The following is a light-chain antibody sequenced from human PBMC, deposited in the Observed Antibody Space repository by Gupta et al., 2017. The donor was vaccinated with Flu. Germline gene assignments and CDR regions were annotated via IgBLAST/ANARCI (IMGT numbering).Light chain of an antibody. J-gene: IGKJ1*01. Sequence: DNVLTQSPDTLSLSPGERATLSCRASQSVSSNYLAWYQQKPGQAPRLLIYGASSRATGIPDRFSGSGSGTDFTLTISRLEPEDFAVYYCQQYVNSPQTFGQGTKVEIK. CDR3: QQYVNSPQT. CDR2: GAS. V-gene: IGKV3-20*01. CDR1: QSVSSNY.